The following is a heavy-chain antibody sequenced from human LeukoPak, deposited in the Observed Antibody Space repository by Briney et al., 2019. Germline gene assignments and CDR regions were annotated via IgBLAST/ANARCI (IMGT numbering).Heavy chain of an antibody. CDR2: INPNSGGT. CDR1: GYTFTGYY. D-gene: IGHD6-13*01. Sequence: ASVKVSCKASGYTFTGYYMHWVRQAPGQGLEWMGWINPNSGGTNYAQKFQGRVTMTRDTSISTAYMELSRLRSDDTAVYYCARQQLVRPYYYYYMDVWGKGTTVTVSS. CDR3: ARQQLVRPYYYYYMDV. V-gene: IGHV1-2*02. J-gene: IGHJ6*03.